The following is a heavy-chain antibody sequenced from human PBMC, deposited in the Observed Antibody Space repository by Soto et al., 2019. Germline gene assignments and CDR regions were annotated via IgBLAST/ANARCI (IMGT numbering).Heavy chain of an antibody. D-gene: IGHD1-7*01. J-gene: IGHJ4*02. CDR3: AMTLITGTGRGYFDS. Sequence: SETLSLTCTVSSGSVSSSIYSWGWIRQPPGKGLEWIGIIYFSGSTYYNPSLKSRVTISVDTSKNQFSLQLNSVTAADAAVYYCAMTLITGTGRGYFDSWGQGSLVTGSS. CDR2: IYFSGST. V-gene: IGHV4-39*01. CDR1: SGSVSSSIYS.